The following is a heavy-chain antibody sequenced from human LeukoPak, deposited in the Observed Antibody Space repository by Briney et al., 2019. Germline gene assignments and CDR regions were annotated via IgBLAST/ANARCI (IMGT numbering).Heavy chain of an antibody. J-gene: IGHJ4*02. CDR2: ISGSSSHT. CDR3: ARFELDSGGYATNFDS. CDR1: GPSFSDYY. Sequence: GGSLRLSCVVSGPSFSDYYMNWIRQTPGKGLEWLSYISGSSSHTLYADSVKGRFTIFRDNAKNSLYLQMNSLRAEDTAVYYCARFELDSGGYATNFDSWGQGTLVTVSP. D-gene: IGHD3-22*01. V-gene: IGHV3-11*06.